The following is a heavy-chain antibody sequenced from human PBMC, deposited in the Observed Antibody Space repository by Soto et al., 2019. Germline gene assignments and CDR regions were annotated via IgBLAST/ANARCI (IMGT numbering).Heavy chain of an antibody. CDR3: ARSGELLQTFDS. V-gene: IGHV3-21*06. CDR2: ITGNSEYK. J-gene: IGHJ4*02. D-gene: IGHD1-26*01. Sequence: GSLRLSCVVSGVSFSDYSMNWVRQAPGKGLEWVSLITGNSEYKYYAGSVKGRFTVSRDNAKNSLYLQMNSLTVEDTAVYYCARSGELLQTFDSWGQGTLVTVSS. CDR1: GVSFSDYS.